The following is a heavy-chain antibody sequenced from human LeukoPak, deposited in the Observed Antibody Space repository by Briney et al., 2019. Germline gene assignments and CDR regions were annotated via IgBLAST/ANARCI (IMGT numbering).Heavy chain of an antibody. CDR1: GFTFSSHA. J-gene: IGHJ4*02. CDR2: ISGSGGST. CDR3: AKADYDIMGFFY. V-gene: IGHV3-23*01. Sequence: PGGSLRLSSAASGFTFSSHAVSWVRQAPGKGLEWVSAISGSGGSTYYADSVKGRFTISRDNSKNTLYLQMNSLRAEDTAVYYCAKADYDIMGFFYWGQGTLVTVSS. D-gene: IGHD3-9*01.